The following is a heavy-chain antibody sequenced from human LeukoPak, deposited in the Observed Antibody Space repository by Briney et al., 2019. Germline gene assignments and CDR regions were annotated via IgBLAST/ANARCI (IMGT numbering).Heavy chain of an antibody. J-gene: IGHJ5*02. D-gene: IGHD5-12*01. CDR3: ARDTPTIEFDP. CDR2: INPNSGGT. V-gene: IGHV1-2*02. CDR1: VYTFTGYY. Sequence: ASVKVSCKPSVYTFTGYYMHWVRQAPGPGVEWMGWINPNSGGTNYAQKFQGRVTMTRDTSISTAYMDLSRLRSDDTAVYYCARDTPTIEFDPWGQGTLVTVSS.